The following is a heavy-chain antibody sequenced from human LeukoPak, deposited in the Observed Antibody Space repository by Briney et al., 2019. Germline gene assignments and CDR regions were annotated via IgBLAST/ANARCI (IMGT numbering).Heavy chain of an antibody. CDR3: AKTKIVATFFDY. V-gene: IGHV3-23*01. J-gene: IGHJ4*02. CDR1: GFTFSNYA. CDR2: ISDSGDST. Sequence: GGSLRLSCAASGFTFSNYAMSWVRQAPGKGLEWVSGISDSGDSTYYADSVKGRFTISRDNSKNMLYLQMNSLRAEDTAIYYCAKTKIVATFFDYWGQGTLVTVSS. D-gene: IGHD5-12*01.